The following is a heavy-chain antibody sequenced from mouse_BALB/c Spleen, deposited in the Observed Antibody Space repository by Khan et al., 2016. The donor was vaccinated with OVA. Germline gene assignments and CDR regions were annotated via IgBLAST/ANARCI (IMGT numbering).Heavy chain of an antibody. Sequence: QVQLKQSGAELAKPGASVKMSCKASGYTFTNYWMHWVKQRPGQGLEWIGYINPSTDYTEYKQKFKDKASLTADKSSSTAYMQMPSLTSEDSALYYCVNHGSSSAWFTYWGQGTLVTVSA. CDR3: VNHGSSSAWFTY. CDR1: GYTFTNYW. V-gene: IGHV1-7*01. CDR2: INPSTDYT. D-gene: IGHD1-1*01. J-gene: IGHJ3*01.